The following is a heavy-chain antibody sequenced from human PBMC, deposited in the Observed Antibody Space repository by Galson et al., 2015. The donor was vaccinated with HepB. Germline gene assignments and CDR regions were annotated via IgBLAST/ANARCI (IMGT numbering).Heavy chain of an antibody. J-gene: IGHJ4*02. CDR1: GYTFISYY. D-gene: IGHD1-26*01. CDR2: IIPADGST. CDR3: AKSGSYSLDY. Sequence: SVKVSCKASGYTFISYYIHWVRQAPGQGLEWMGRIIPADGSTRDAQKFQGWVTMTRDTFISTAYMELSRLRSDDTAVYYCAKSGSYSLDYWGQGTLVTVSS. V-gene: IGHV1-2*04.